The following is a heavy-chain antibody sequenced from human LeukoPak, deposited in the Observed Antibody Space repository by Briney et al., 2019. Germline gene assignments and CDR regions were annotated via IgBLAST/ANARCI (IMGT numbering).Heavy chain of an antibody. Sequence: PSETLSLTCTVSGGSISSYYWSWIRQPPGKGLEWIGYIYYSGSTNYNPSLKSRVTISVDTFKNQFSLKLSSVTAADTAVYYCASQTYYYGSGSYTEHAFDIWGQGTMVTVSS. CDR3: ASQTYYYGSGSYTEHAFDI. D-gene: IGHD3-10*01. J-gene: IGHJ3*02. CDR1: GGSISSYY. CDR2: IYYSGST. V-gene: IGHV4-59*08.